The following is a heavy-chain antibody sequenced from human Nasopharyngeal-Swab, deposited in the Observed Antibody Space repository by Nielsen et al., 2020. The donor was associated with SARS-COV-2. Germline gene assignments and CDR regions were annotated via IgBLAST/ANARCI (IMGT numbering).Heavy chain of an antibody. CDR2: IDYSGST. J-gene: IGHJ4*02. D-gene: IGHD2-15*01. V-gene: IGHV4-59*01. Sequence: SETLSLTCTVSGGSISSYYWSWIRQPPGKGLEWIGYIDYSGSTNYNPSLKSRVTISVDTSKNQFSLKLSSVTAADTAVYYCARTRNCSGGSCYTGIDYWGQGTLVTVSS. CDR3: ARTRNCSGGSCYTGIDY. CDR1: GGSISSYY.